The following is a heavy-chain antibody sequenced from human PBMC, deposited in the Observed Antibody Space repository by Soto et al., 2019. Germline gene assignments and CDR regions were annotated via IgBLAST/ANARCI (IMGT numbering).Heavy chain of an antibody. CDR2: ISGSGGST. CDR1: GFTFSSYA. V-gene: IGHV3-23*01. CDR3: AKYSHQLAKSGPDDAFDI. J-gene: IGHJ3*02. D-gene: IGHD1-26*01. Sequence: GGSLRLSCAASGFTFSSYAMSWVRQAPGKGLEWVSAISGSGGSTYYADSVKGRFTISRDNSKNTLYLQMNSLRAEDTAVYYCAKYSHQLAKSGPDDAFDIWGQGTMVTVS.